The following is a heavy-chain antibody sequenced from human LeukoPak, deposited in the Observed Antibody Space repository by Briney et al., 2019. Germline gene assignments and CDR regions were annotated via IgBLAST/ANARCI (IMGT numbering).Heavy chain of an antibody. J-gene: IGHJ4*02. V-gene: IGHV1-8*01. CDR3: ARNPPRTGDFNS. CDR2: MSPNNGDT. CDR1: GYTFTNYD. Sequence: ASVKVSCKTSGYTFTNYDINWVRQATGQGLEWLGWMSPNNGDTSYAQKFQGRVTMTRDTSTNTAYMELSGLTSEDTAVYYCARNPPRTGDFNSWGQGALVTVSS. D-gene: IGHD7-27*01.